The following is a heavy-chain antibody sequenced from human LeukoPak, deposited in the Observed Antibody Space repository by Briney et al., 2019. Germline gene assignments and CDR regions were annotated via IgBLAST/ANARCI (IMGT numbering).Heavy chain of an antibody. D-gene: IGHD3-22*01. CDR3: ARGTTYNQYYYDSSGYYSFDY. CDR1: GGSISSGSYY. CDR2: IYTSGST. Sequence: SQTLSLTCTVSGGSISSGSYYWSWIRQPAGKGLEWIGRIYTSGSTNYNPSLKSRVTISVDTSKNQFSLKLSSVTAADTAVYYCARGTTYNQYYYDSSGYYSFDYWGQGTLVTVSS. J-gene: IGHJ4*02. V-gene: IGHV4-61*02.